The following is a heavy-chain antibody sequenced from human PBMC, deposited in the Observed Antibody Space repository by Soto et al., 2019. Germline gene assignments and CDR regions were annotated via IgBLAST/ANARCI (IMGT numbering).Heavy chain of an antibody. CDR2: ISLSSANI. CDR1: GFSLYNYA. D-gene: IGHD1-1*01. V-gene: IGHV3-48*01. J-gene: IGHJ2*01. CDR3: VRGPSGGNEWARYVDL. Sequence: EVQLVESGGGLVQPGGSLRLSCAASGFSLYNYAMDWVRQAPGQGLEWVSYISLSSANIHYADSVRGRFTVSRDNAKNSLNLKMSSLRAEDTAVYYCVRGPSGGNEWARYVDLWGRGTLVTVSS.